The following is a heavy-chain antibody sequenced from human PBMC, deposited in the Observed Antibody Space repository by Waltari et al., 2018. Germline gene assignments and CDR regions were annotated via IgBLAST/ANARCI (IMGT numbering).Heavy chain of an antibody. J-gene: IGHJ5*02. Sequence: QVQLVESGGGVVQPGRSLRLSCAASGFTFSSYAMHWVRQAPGKGLEWVAVISYDGSNKYYADSVKGRFTSSRDNSKNTLYLQMNSLRAEDTAVYYCARDGGGGGLNWFDPWGQGTLVTVSS. CDR3: ARDGGGGGLNWFDP. CDR2: ISYDGSNK. V-gene: IGHV3-30-3*01. D-gene: IGHD2-15*01. CDR1: GFTFSSYA.